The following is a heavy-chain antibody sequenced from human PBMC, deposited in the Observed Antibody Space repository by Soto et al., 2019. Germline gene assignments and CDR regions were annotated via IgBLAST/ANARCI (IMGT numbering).Heavy chain of an antibody. D-gene: IGHD3-3*01. CDR3: AKVAEGDYDFWSGSNWFDP. J-gene: IGHJ5*02. CDR2: ISGSGGST. V-gene: IGHV3-23*01. Sequence: PGGSLRLSCAASGFTFSSYGMSWVRQAPGKGLEWVSAISGSGGSTYYADSVKGRFTISRDNSKNTLYLQMNSLRAEDTAVYYCAKVAEGDYDFWSGSNWFDPWGQGTLVTVSS. CDR1: GFTFSSYG.